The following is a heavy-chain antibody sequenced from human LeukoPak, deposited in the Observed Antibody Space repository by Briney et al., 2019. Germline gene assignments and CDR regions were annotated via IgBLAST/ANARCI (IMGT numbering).Heavy chain of an antibody. J-gene: IGHJ4*01. D-gene: IGHD6-19*01. CDR1: GFTFSNSA. CDR2: LSGSGITT. Sequence: QTGGSLRLSCAASGFTFSNSAMSWVRHAPGKGLEWVSTLSGSGITTYYADSVKGRFTISRDNSKNTLYLQMNSLRAEDTAVYYCAKGIYSSGWSYFDYWGHGTLVTVSS. CDR3: AKGIYSSGWSYFDY. V-gene: IGHV3-23*01.